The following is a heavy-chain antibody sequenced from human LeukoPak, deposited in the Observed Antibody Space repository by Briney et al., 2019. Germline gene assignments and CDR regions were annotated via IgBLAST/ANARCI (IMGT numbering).Heavy chain of an antibody. V-gene: IGHV3-30*02. Sequence: GGCLRLSCAASGFTFSSPGMHWVRQAPGKGLEWVAFIRYDGSNKYYADSVKGRFTISRDNSKNTLYLQMNSLRAEDTAVYYCAKDTTPPKAGLDPWGQGTLVTVSS. CDR1: GFTFSSPG. J-gene: IGHJ5*02. D-gene: IGHD1-14*01. CDR3: AKDTTPPKAGLDP. CDR2: IRYDGSNK.